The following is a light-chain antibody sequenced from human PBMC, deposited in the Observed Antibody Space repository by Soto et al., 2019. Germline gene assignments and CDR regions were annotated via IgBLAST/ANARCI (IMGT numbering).Light chain of an antibody. V-gene: IGLV2-14*01. CDR2: EVN. J-gene: IGLJ2*01. CDR1: SSAIGGYNY. Sequence: QSALTQPASVSGSPGQSITISCTGTSSAIGGYNYVSWYQQHPGNAPKLLIYEVNDRPSGVSNRFSGSKSGNTAPLSISGLQAEDEADYYCSSYTGSSTHVVFCVGTKLTVL. CDR3: SSYTGSSTHVV.